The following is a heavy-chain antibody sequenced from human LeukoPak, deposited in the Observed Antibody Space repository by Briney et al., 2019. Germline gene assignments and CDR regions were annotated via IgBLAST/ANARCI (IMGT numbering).Heavy chain of an antibody. Sequence: ASETLSLTCSVSGGTINSYYWSWIRQPPGKGLEWIGEINHSGSTNYNPSLKSRVTISVDTSKNQFSLKLSSVTAADTAVYYCARAVKVVVAATSLWYSWYFDLWGRGTLVTVSS. CDR1: GGTINSYY. V-gene: IGHV4-34*01. CDR3: ARAVKVVVAATSLWYSWYFDL. J-gene: IGHJ2*01. CDR2: INHSGST. D-gene: IGHD2-15*01.